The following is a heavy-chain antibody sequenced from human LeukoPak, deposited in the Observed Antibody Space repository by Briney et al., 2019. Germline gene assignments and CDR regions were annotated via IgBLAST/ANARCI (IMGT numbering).Heavy chain of an antibody. J-gene: IGHJ6*03. CDR3: ARPLSIAARPTKSYYMDV. V-gene: IGHV4-34*01. CDR2: INHSGST. D-gene: IGHD6-6*01. Sequence: PSETLSLTCAVYGGSFSGYYWSWIRQPPGKGLEWIGEINHSGSTNYNPSLKSRVTISVDTSKNQFSLKLTSVTAADTAVYYCARPLSIAARPTKSYYMDVWGKGTTVTVSS. CDR1: GGSFSGYY.